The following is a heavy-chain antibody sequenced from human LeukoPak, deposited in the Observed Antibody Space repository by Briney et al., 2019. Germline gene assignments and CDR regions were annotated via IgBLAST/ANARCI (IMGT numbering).Heavy chain of an antibody. V-gene: IGHV4-4*09. CDR2: IYTSGST. Sequence: WDTLSLTPTLSGGSMSSYFWRWIRPPPGKGVEWIGYIYTSGSTNYNPSLKSRVTISVDTSKNQFSLRLTSVTAADTGVYFCARLYSTSSREYRLDYWGQGTLVTVSS. CDR3: ARLYSTSSREYRLDY. J-gene: IGHJ4*02. CDR1: GGSMSSYF. D-gene: IGHD6-6*01.